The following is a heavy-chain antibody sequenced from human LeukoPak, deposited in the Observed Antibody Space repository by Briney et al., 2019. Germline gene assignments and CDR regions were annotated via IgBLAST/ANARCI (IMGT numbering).Heavy chain of an antibody. D-gene: IGHD2-15*01. CDR1: GFTFTGNS. Sequence: PGGSLRLSCAASGFTFTGNSMHWVRQGPGKGLVWVARIHRDGGMTRYADSVEGRFTISRDNAKNTLYLQMNSLRAEDTAIYYCVRETGTIGYYMDVWRKGTTVTVSS. CDR2: IHRDGGMT. J-gene: IGHJ6*03. V-gene: IGHV3-74*01. CDR3: VRETGTIGYYMDV.